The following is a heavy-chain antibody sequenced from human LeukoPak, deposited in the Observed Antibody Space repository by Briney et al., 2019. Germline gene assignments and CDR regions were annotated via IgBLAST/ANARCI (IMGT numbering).Heavy chain of an antibody. Sequence: GRSLRLSCAASGFTFSSYAMHWVRQAPGKGLEWVAVISYDGSNKYCADSVKGRFTISRDNSKNTLYLQMNSLRAEDTAVYYCAREDDSTQDYYGMDVWGQGTTVTVSS. CDR3: AREDDSTQDYYGMDV. CDR2: ISYDGSNK. J-gene: IGHJ6*02. CDR1: GFTFSSYA. D-gene: IGHD3-9*01. V-gene: IGHV3-30*04.